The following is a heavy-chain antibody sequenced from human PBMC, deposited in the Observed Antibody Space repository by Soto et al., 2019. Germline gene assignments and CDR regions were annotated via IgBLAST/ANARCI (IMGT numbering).Heavy chain of an antibody. CDR1: GFTLSGYA. V-gene: IGHV3-64*01. CDR3: ARRARPDFYYMDV. CDR2: ISSNGVGT. Sequence: VQLAESGGSLAQPGGSVRLSCAASGFTLSGYAMDWVRQAPGKGLEYVSGISSNGVGTYYANSVQGRFTISRDNSKNTVYLQMGSLRPEDMAVYYCARRARPDFYYMDVWGKGTTVTVSS. J-gene: IGHJ6*03. D-gene: IGHD6-6*01.